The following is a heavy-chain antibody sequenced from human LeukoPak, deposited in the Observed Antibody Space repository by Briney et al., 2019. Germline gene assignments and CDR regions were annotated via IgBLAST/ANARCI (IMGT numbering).Heavy chain of an antibody. D-gene: IGHD4-17*01. CDR2: IYSGGST. J-gene: IGHJ4*02. CDR1: GFTFSNYD. CDR3: AREAVTRNYFDY. Sequence: PGGSLRLSCATSGFTFSNYDMNWVRQAPGKGLEWVSVIYSGGSTYYADSVKGRFTISRDNSKNTLYLQMSSLRAEDTAVYYCAREAVTRNYFDYWGQGTLVTVSS. V-gene: IGHV3-53*01.